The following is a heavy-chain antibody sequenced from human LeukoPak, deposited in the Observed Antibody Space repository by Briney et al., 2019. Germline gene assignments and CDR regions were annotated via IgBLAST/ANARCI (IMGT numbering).Heavy chain of an antibody. J-gene: IGHJ4*02. CDR3: ARTVCSGGSCYLSFDY. V-gene: IGHV1-46*01. D-gene: IGHD2-15*01. CDR1: VYTLTRNY. Sequence: EASVKVSCKAFVYTLTRNYMHWVRQAPGQGPEWMGVISQSCGSPTYAQKFQGSVTLTRDMSPSGVSIDLRSLRSEHWPVCYCARTVCSGGSCYLSFDYCGEESLVTVSS. CDR2: ISQSCGSP.